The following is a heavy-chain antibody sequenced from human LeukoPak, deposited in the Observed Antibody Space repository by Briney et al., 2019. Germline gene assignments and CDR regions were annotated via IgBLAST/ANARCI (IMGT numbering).Heavy chain of an antibody. CDR3: ARGATVTTNWGVYYFDY. D-gene: IGHD4-17*01. Sequence: SETLSLTCAVYGGSFSGYYWSWIRQPPGKGLEWIGEINHSGSTNYNPSLKSRVTISVDTSKNQFSLKLSSVTAADTAVYCCARGATVTTNWGVYYFDYWGQGTLDTVSS. J-gene: IGHJ4*02. CDR2: INHSGST. V-gene: IGHV4-34*01. CDR1: GGSFSGYY.